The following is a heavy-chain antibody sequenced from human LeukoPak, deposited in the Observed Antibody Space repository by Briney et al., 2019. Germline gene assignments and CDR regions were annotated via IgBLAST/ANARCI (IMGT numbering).Heavy chain of an antibody. J-gene: IGHJ3*02. Sequence: SETLSLTCTVSGGSISSYYWSWIRQPPGKGLEWIGYIYYSGSTNYNPSLKSRVTISVDTSKNQFSLKLSSVTAADTAVYYCARVFMTDDAFDTWGQGTMVTVSS. CDR3: ARVFMTDDAFDT. CDR1: GGSISSYY. V-gene: IGHV4-59*01. CDR2: IYYSGST. D-gene: IGHD2-21*02.